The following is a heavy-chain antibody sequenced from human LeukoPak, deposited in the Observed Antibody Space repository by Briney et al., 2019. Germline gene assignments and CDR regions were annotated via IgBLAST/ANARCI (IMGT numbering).Heavy chain of an antibody. J-gene: IGHJ4*02. V-gene: IGHV4-4*02. CDR1: GGSISSSNW. Sequence: SETLSLTCAVSGGSISSSNWWSWVRQPPGKGLEWIGEIYHSGSTNYNPSLKSRVTISVDTSKNQFSLKLSSVTAADTAVYYCARQRGDGYNCRRFDYWGQGTLVTVSS. D-gene: IGHD5-24*01. CDR3: ARQRGDGYNCRRFDY. CDR2: IYHSGST.